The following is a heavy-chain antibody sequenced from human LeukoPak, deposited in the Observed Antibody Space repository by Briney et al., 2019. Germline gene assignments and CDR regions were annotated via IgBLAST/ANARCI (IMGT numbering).Heavy chain of an antibody. D-gene: IGHD1-26*01. CDR3: ATVHRGSSGAFYI. CDR2: FDPEDGET. V-gene: IGHV1-24*01. Sequence: ASVKVSCKVSGYTLTEISMHWVRQAPGKGLEWMGGFDPEDGETIYAQKFQGRVTMTEDTSTDTAYMELSSLRSEDTAVYYCATVHRGSSGAFYIWGAGTMVTVSS. J-gene: IGHJ3*02. CDR1: GYTLTEIS.